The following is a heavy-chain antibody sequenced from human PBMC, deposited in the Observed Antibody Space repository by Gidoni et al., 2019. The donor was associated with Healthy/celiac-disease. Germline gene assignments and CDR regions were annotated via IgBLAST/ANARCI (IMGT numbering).Heavy chain of an antibody. V-gene: IGHV4-34*01. CDR2: INHSGST. CDR3: ATPWEYSSGWSPAGY. D-gene: IGHD6-19*01. Sequence: QVQLQQWGAGLLKPSETLSLTCAVYGGSFRGYYWSWIRQPPGKGLEWIGEINHSGSTNYNPSLKSRVTISVDTSKNQFSLKLSSVTAADTAVYYCATPWEYSSGWSPAGYWGQGTLVTVSS. CDR1: GGSFRGYY. J-gene: IGHJ4*02.